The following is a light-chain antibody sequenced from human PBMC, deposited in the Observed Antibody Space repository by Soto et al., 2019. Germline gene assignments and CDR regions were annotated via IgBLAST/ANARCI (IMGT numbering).Light chain of an antibody. CDR3: SSFTSRTTVV. CDR1: SSDVGGYNY. J-gene: IGLJ2*01. CDR2: DVS. Sequence: QSALTQPASVSGSPGQSITISCTGTSSDVGGYNYVSWYQQHPGKAPKLMIYDVSNRPSGVSNRFSASKSGNTASLTSSGLQGEDEADYYCSSFTSRTTVVFGGGTKLTVL. V-gene: IGLV2-14*01.